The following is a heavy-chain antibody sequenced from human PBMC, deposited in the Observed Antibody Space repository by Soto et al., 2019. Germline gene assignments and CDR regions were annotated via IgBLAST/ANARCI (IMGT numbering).Heavy chain of an antibody. CDR1: GFTFGTYA. CDR2: ISSDGSDK. V-gene: IGHV3-30*18. J-gene: IGHJ4*02. Sequence: GGSLRLSCAASGFTFGTYAMHWARQAPGKGLEWVALISSDGSDKFYAASVKGRFTMSRDNSENTMHLQMNSLRAEDTAVYYCAKGACGSGYCKIDYWGQGTLVTVSS. D-gene: IGHD3-22*01. CDR3: AKGACGSGYCKIDY.